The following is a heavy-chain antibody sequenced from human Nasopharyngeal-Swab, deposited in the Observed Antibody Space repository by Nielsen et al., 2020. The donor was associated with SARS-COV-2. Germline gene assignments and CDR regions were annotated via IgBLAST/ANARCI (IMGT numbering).Heavy chain of an antibody. CDR3: AKDKRVVTYYLDY. J-gene: IGHJ4*02. CDR2: ISWNSGSI. V-gene: IGHV3-9*01. D-gene: IGHD3-22*01. Sequence: SLKISCAASGFTFDDYAMHWVRQAPGKGLEWVSGISWNSGSIGYADSVKGRFTISRDNAKNSLYLQMNSLRAEDTALYYCAKDKRVVTYYLDYWGQGTLVTVSS. CDR1: GFTFDDYA.